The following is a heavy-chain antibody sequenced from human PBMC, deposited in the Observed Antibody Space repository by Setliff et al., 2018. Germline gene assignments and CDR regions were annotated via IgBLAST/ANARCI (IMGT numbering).Heavy chain of an antibody. J-gene: IGHJ5*02. CDR3: ARDPGLRSGTWSLDL. CDR2: ISYSGGV. V-gene: IGHV4-39*07. Sequence: KTSETLSLTCSLSGVTIGGNNYYYWAWIRQPPGKGLEWIGTISYSGGVFYNPSLKSRVAISADTSRIQFSLKLRSVTAADTAVYYCARDPGLRSGTWSLDLWGQGTQVTVS. CDR1: GVTIGGNNYYY. D-gene: IGHD3-10*01.